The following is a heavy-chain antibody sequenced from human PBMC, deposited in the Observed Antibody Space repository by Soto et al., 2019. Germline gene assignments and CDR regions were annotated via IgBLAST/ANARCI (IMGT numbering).Heavy chain of an antibody. CDR3: AREVLMVYATIQVGYFDY. CDR1: GFTFNNYA. CDR2: ISASGTST. V-gene: IGHV3-23*01. J-gene: IGHJ4*02. Sequence: GGSLRLSCAASGFTFNNYAMSWVRQAPGKGLEWVSRISASGTSTYYADSVKGRFTISRDNAKNTLYLQMNSLRAEDTAVYYCAREVLMVYATIQVGYFDYWGQGTLVTVSS. D-gene: IGHD2-8*01.